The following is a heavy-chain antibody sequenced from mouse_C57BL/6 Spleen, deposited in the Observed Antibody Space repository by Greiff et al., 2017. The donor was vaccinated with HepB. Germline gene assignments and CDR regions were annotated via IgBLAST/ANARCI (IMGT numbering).Heavy chain of an antibody. Sequence: EVHLVESGGGLVKPGGSLKLSCAASGFTFSDYGMHWVRQAPEKGLEWVAYISSGSSTIYYADTVKGRFTISRDNAKNTLFLQMTSLRSEDTAMYYCARSPAHANAMDYWGQVTSVTVSS. CDR3: ARSPAHANAMDY. CDR2: ISSGSSTI. V-gene: IGHV5-17*01. D-gene: IGHD3-2*02. CDR1: GFTFSDYG. J-gene: IGHJ4*01.